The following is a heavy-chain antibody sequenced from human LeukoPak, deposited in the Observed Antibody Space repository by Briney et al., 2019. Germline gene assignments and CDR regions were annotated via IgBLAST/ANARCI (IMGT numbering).Heavy chain of an antibody. CDR2: IYTSGST. CDR1: GGSISSGNYY. CDR3: ARGGSSGYNYG. J-gene: IGHJ4*02. Sequence: PSETLSLTCTVSGGSISSGNYYWSWIRQPAGKGLEWIGRIYTSGSTNYNPSLKSRVTISVDTSKNQFSLKLSSVTAADTAVYYCARGGSSGYNYGWGQGILVTVSS. D-gene: IGHD5-18*01. V-gene: IGHV4-61*02.